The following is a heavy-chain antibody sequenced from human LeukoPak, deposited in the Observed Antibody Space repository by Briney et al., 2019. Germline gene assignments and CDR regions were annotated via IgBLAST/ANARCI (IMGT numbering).Heavy chain of an antibody. CDR1: GVSISVYL. V-gene: IGHV4-59*01. CDR3: ARADGTNYYYYGMDV. D-gene: IGHD2-2*01. CDR2: IHYSGST. Sequence: PSETLSLTCTVSGVSISVYLWTGVRESPGKGLEWIGYIHYSGSTNYNPSLKRLVTISFDASKSQFSLKLSSVTAADAAVYYCARADGTNYYYYGMDVWGQGTTVTVSS. J-gene: IGHJ6*02.